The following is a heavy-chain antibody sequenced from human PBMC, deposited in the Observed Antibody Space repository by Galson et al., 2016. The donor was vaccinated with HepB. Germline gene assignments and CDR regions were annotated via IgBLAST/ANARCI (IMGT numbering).Heavy chain of an antibody. D-gene: IGHD4-17*01. CDR3: AKDHGDYGDYVPDS. Sequence: SLRLSCAASGFSFGSYGMHWLRQAPGKGLEWLAVISCDGGSTYYGGSVKGRFTISRDNSKSTLFLQMDSLRAEDTGVYFCAKDHGDYGDYVPDSWGQGALVTVSS. J-gene: IGHJ5*01. V-gene: IGHV3-30*18. CDR2: ISCDGGST. CDR1: GFSFGSYG.